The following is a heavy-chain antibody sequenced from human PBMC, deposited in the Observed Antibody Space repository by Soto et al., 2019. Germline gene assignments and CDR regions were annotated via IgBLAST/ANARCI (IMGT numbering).Heavy chain of an antibody. V-gene: IGHV1-18*01. CDR3: ARVRAAEIDY. CDR2: TSANNDNT. CDR1: GYTFTSYG. Sequence: ASVKVSCKASGYTFTSYGLTWVRQAPGQGLEWMGWTSANNDNTKYAQKFQDRVTMTTDTSTSTAYMELRRLRSDDTAVYYCARVRAAEIDYWGQGTLVTVSS. J-gene: IGHJ4*02. D-gene: IGHD2-2*01.